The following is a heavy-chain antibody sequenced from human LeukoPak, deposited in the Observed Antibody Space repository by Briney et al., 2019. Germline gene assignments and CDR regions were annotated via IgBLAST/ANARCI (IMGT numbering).Heavy chain of an antibody. V-gene: IGHV3-66*01. CDR3: ARAIQYRFDP. CDR2: IYAAGNT. Sequence: PGGSLRLSCAASGFTFSNYAMHWVRQGPGKGLEWVSVIYAAGNTYYADSVKGRFTISRDNSKNTLYLQMSSLRAEDTAVYYCARAIQYRFDPWGQGTLVTVSS. D-gene: IGHD2/OR15-2a*01. CDR1: GFTFSNYA. J-gene: IGHJ5*02.